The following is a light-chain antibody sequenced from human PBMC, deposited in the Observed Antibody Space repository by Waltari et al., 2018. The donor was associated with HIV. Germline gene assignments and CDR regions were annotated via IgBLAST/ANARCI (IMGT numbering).Light chain of an antibody. V-gene: IGLV8-61*01. CDR3: VLFVGSGIWV. CDR2: STI. J-gene: IGLJ3*02. Sequence: QTVVTQETSFSVSPGGTVTLTCGLSSGSVSTSNYPSWYQQTPGQPPPPPIHSTISRTSGVPDRFSGSILGNKAALTITGAQADDESDYYCVLFVGSGIWVFGGGTKLTVL. CDR1: SGSVSTSNY.